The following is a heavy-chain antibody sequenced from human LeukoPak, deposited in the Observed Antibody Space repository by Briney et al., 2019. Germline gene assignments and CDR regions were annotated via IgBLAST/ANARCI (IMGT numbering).Heavy chain of an antibody. CDR2: INWNGGST. V-gene: IGHV3-20*04. J-gene: IGHJ6*02. CDR3: ARVGPSSASMTPAYGMDV. Sequence: PGGSLRLSCAASGFTFDDYGMSWVRQAPGKGLEWVSGINWNGGSTGYADSVKGRFTISRNNAKNSLYPQMNSLRAEDTALYYCARVGPSSASMTPAYGMDVWGQGTTVTVSS. D-gene: IGHD2/OR15-2a*01. CDR1: GFTFDDYG.